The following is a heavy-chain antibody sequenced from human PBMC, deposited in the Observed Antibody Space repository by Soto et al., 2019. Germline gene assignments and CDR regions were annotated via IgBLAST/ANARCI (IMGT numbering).Heavy chain of an antibody. CDR2: INPNSGGT. CDR1: GYTFTGYY. J-gene: IGHJ5*02. Sequence: QVQLVQSGAEVKKPGASVKVSCKASGYTFTGYYMHWVRQAPGQGLEWMGEINPNSGGTNYAQKFQGRVTMTRDTSIRTASMELSRLRSDDTAVYYCARDYYCSGGSCYSSGWFDPWGQGTLVTVSS. CDR3: ARDYYCSGGSCYSSGWFDP. V-gene: IGHV1-2*02. D-gene: IGHD2-15*01.